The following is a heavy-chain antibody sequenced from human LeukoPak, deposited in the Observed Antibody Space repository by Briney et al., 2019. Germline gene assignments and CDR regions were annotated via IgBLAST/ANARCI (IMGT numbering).Heavy chain of an antibody. D-gene: IGHD2-8*02. CDR1: GFSFNSDW. CDR3: VTYSTGLYKGLEF. J-gene: IGHJ4*02. Sequence: GGSLRLSCAASGFSFNSDWMDWVRQAPGKGLEWVANIKHDESEKNYLDSVKGRFTISRDNAQNSLYLQMGSLRVEDTAVYYCVTYSTGLYKGLEFWGQGTQVTVSS. CDR2: IKHDESEK. V-gene: IGHV3-7*03.